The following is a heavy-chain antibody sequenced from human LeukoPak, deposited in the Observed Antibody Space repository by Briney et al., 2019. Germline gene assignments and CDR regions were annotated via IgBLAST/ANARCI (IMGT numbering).Heavy chain of an antibody. J-gene: IGHJ4*02. CDR1: GFTFSNAW. Sequence: PGGSLRLSCAASGFTFSNAWMSWVRQAPGKGLEWVSYISSSSSTIYYADSVKGRFTISRDNAKNSLYLQMNSLRAEDTAVYYCARDNGPYYDFWSGHPPDYWGQGTLVTVSS. CDR3: ARDNGPYYDFWSGHPPDY. D-gene: IGHD3-3*01. V-gene: IGHV3-48*01. CDR2: ISSSSSTI.